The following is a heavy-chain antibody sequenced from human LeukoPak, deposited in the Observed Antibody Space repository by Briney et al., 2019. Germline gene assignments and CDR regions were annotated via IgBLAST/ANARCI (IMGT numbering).Heavy chain of an antibody. D-gene: IGHD3-10*01. Sequence: ASVKVSCKASGYTFTGCYMHWVRQAPGQGLEWMGRINPNSGGTNYAQKFQGRVTMTRDTSISTAYMELSRLRSDDTAVYYCARSEASYYYGSGSRKTAFDPWGQGTLVTVSS. V-gene: IGHV1-2*06. CDR2: INPNSGGT. J-gene: IGHJ5*02. CDR1: GYTFTGCY. CDR3: ARSEASYYYGSGSRKTAFDP.